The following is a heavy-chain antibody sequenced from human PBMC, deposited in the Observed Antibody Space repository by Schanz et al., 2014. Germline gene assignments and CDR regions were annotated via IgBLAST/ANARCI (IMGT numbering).Heavy chain of an antibody. CDR2: IGNGGVTI. D-gene: IGHD3-10*01. V-gene: IGHV3-48*04. Sequence: EVQLVESGGGLVQPGGSLRLSCAASGFTFSSYGMHWVRQAPGRGLEWVSYIGNGGVTIYYADSVKGRFTISRDNSKNSLYLQMNSLRAEDPAVYYCARIGGSVFDYWAQGTLVTVSS. J-gene: IGHJ4*02. CDR1: GFTFSSYG. CDR3: ARIGGSVFDY.